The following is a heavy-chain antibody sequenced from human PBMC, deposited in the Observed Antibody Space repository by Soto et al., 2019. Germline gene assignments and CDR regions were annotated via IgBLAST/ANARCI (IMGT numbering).Heavy chain of an antibody. V-gene: IGHV3-66*01. CDR1: GFTVSNNY. Sequence: ELQLVASGGGLVQPGGSLRLSCAASGFTVSNNYVRWVRQAPGKGLEWVSLIFSNGDTRYADSVKGRFTISRDSSSNTLNPQMNSLGVEDTAVYYCARDGTYNWVGGQGIHVTVSS. D-gene: IGHD1-1*01. CDR3: ARDGTYNWV. J-gene: IGHJ4*02. CDR2: IFSNGDT.